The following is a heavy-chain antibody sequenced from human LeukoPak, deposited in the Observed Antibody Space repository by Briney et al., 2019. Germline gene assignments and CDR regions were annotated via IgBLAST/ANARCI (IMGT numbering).Heavy chain of an antibody. D-gene: IGHD1-26*01. V-gene: IGHV3-23*01. CDR2: ISGSGGST. Sequence: GGSLRLSCAASGFTFSSYAMSWVRQAPGKGLEWVSAISGSGGSTYYADSVKGRFTISRDNSKNTLYLQMNSLRAEDTAVYYCARDDSGSYYPPDYWGQGTLVTVSS. CDR3: ARDDSGSYYPPDY. J-gene: IGHJ4*02. CDR1: GFTFSSYA.